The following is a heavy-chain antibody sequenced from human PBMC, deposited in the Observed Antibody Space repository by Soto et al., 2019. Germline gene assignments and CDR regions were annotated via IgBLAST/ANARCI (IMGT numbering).Heavy chain of an antibody. CDR3: AATGWLQVYALDY. Sequence: QVQLVQSGAEMKKPGASVKVSCKASGYTFTNYYMHWVRQAPGERLEWMGIIDPTSGSTTYAQKSPXRXXRTTDTSTSTVYVELSSLTSEDTAVYYCAATGWLQVYALDYWGQGTLVTVSS. J-gene: IGHJ4*02. D-gene: IGHD5-12*01. V-gene: IGHV1-46*01. CDR1: GYTFTNYY. CDR2: IDPTSGST.